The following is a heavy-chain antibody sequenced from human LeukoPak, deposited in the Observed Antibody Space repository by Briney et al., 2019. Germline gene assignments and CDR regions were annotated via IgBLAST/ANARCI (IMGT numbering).Heavy chain of an antibody. V-gene: IGHV1-69*13. D-gene: IGHD3-10*01. J-gene: IGHJ4*02. Sequence: ASVKVSCKASGGTFSSYAISWVRQAPGQGLEWMGGIIPIFGTANYAQKFQGRVTTTADESTSTAYMELSSLRSEDTAVYYCARGPVLLWFGEWQASRFDYWGQGTLVTVSS. CDR3: ARGPVLLWFGEWQASRFDY. CDR2: IIPIFGTA. CDR1: GGTFSSYA.